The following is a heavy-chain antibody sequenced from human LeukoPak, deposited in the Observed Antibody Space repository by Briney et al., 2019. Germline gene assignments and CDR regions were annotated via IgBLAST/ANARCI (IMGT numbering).Heavy chain of an antibody. Sequence: ASAKVSCKASGYTFTGYYMHWVRQAPGQGLEWMGWINPNSGGTNYAQKFQGRVTMTRDTSISTAYMELSRLRSDDTAVYYCARAADYGDYNYYYYMDVWGKGTTVTVSS. CDR2: INPNSGGT. CDR3: ARAADYGDYNYYYYMDV. V-gene: IGHV1-2*02. J-gene: IGHJ6*03. D-gene: IGHD4-17*01. CDR1: GYTFTGYY.